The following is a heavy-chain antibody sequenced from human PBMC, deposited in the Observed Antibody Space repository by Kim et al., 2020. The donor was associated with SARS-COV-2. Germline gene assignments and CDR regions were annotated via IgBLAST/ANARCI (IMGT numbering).Heavy chain of an antibody. CDR2: IYYSGTP. J-gene: IGHJ4*02. V-gene: IGHV4-39*01. CDR3: AKGLN. Sequence: IYYSGTPNYHPSLKSRVTISIDTSKNQFSLKLSSVTAADTAVYYCAKGLNWGQGTLVTVSS.